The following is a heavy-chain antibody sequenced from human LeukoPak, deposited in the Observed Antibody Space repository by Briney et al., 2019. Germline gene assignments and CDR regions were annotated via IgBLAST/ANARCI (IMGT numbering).Heavy chain of an antibody. CDR2: IKPDGGEK. D-gene: IGHD6-19*01. CDR3: ARDLEQWLNNWFDP. Sequence: GGSLRLSCAASGFTFSSYMMTWVRQAPGKGLEWVANIKPDGGEKFYVDSVRGRFTISRDNAKNSLYLQMNSLRAEDTAVYHCARDLEQWLNNWFDPWGQGTLVTVSS. CDR1: GFTFSSYM. V-gene: IGHV3-7*01. J-gene: IGHJ5*02.